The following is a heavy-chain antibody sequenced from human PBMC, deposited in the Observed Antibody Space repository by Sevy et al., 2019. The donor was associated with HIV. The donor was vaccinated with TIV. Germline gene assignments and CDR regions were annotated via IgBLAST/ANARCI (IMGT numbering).Heavy chain of an antibody. V-gene: IGHV3-33*06. J-gene: IGHJ3*02. CDR1: GFTFSSYG. CDR3: AKQRSRGPLDAFDI. CDR2: IWYDGSNK. Sequence: GGSLRLSCAASGFTFSSYGMHWVRQAPGKGLEWVAVIWYDGSNKYYADSVKGRFTISRDNSKNTLYLQMNSPRAEDTAVYYCAKQRSRGPLDAFDIWGQGTMVTVSS.